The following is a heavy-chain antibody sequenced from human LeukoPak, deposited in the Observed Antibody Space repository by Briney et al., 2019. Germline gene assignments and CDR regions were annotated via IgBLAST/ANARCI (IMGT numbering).Heavy chain of an antibody. CDR3: ARDGSGVWFDP. J-gene: IGHJ5*02. CDR1: GYTFNTYG. CDR2: INAYNGDT. Sequence: ASVKVSCKASGYTFNTYGISWVRQAPGQGLEWMGWINAYNGDTNFAQKFQGRVTMTTDTSTTTAYMELWSLRSDDTAVYYCARDGSGVWFDPWGQGTLVTVSS. D-gene: IGHD6-19*01. V-gene: IGHV1-18*01.